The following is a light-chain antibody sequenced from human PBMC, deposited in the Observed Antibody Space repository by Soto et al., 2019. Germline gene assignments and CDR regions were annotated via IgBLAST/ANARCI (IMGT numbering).Light chain of an antibody. J-gene: IGKJ4*01. CDR2: CAP. V-gene: IGKV3-20*01. CDR1: QSFSSSN. CDR3: LRYGGSAPVT. Sequence: EVALTQPPGTLSLSPGERATLSCSASQSFSSSNLAWYQHKPGQSPKLIVYCAPRRATGSPERFSGSGSGTDFTLIFRGLEPEDFAHDCCLRYGGSAPVTFRGGTKVDIK.